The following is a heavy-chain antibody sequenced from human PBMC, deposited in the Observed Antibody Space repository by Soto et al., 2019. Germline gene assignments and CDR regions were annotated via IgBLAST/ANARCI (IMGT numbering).Heavy chain of an antibody. J-gene: IGHJ4*02. Sequence: QVQLVQSGAEVKKPGSSVKVSCKASGGTFSSYRINWVRQAPGQGLEWVGGIVPIYRTADYAQKFQGRVTITADESARTSYMELRSLESQDTAVYYCVRDSGAKLRSSWGQGTLVTVSS. CDR1: GGTFSSYR. D-gene: IGHD6-19*01. CDR2: IVPIYRTA. V-gene: IGHV1-69*01. CDR3: VRDSGAKLRSS.